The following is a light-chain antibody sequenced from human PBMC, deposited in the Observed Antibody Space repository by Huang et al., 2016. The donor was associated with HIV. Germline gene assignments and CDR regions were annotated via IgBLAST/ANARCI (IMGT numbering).Light chain of an antibody. CDR2: GAS. CDR3: QQYDNWPLT. J-gene: IGKJ5*01. V-gene: IGKV3-15*01. Sequence: DRVMTQSPATLSVAPGARVTLSCRASHSVSSNLAWYQQKPGQAPRLLIHGASTRAAGIPARFSGSGSGTEFTLAISSLQSEDSVVYFCQQYDNWPLTFGQGTRLEIK. CDR1: HSVSSN.